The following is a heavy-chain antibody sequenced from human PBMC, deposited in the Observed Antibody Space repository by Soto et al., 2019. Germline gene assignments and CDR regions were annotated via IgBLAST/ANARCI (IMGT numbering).Heavy chain of an antibody. CDR1: GFTFSTYD. CDR3: AKGITVLTLGYFDY. D-gene: IGHD3-3*01. CDR2: ISYDGSNK. J-gene: IGHJ4*02. V-gene: IGHV3-30*18. Sequence: QVQLVESGGGVVQPGRSLRLSCAASGFTFSTYDMHLVRQAPGKGLEWVAVISYDGSNKYYADSVKGRFTISRDNSKNTLYLQMNSLRAEDTAVYYCAKGITVLTLGYFDYWGQGALVTVSS.